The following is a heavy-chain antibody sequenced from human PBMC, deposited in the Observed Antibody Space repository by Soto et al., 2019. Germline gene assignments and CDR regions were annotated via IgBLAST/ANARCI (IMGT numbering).Heavy chain of an antibody. CDR2: FDPEDGET. CDR3: ATDLFTDEVTDY. D-gene: IGHD2-21*01. V-gene: IGHV1-24*01. CDR1: GYTLTELS. J-gene: IGHJ4*02. Sequence: ASVKVSCKVSGYTLTELSMHWVRQAPGKGLEWMGGFDPEDGETIYARKFQGRVTMTEDTSTDTAYMELSSLRSEDTAVYYCATDLFTDEVTDYWGQGTLVTVSS.